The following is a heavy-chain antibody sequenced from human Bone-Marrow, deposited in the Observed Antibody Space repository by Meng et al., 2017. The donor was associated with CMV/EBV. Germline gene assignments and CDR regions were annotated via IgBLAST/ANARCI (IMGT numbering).Heavy chain of an antibody. Sequence: ASVKVSCKASGYTFTGYYMHWVRQAPGQGLEWMGWINPNSGGTNYAQKFQGRVTMTRDTSISTVYMELSRLRSDDTAAYYCARDIVVVPTPNWFDPWGQGTLVTVFS. CDR3: ARDIVVVPTPNWFDP. CDR2: INPNSGGT. D-gene: IGHD2-2*01. CDR1: GYTFTGYY. V-gene: IGHV1-2*02. J-gene: IGHJ5*02.